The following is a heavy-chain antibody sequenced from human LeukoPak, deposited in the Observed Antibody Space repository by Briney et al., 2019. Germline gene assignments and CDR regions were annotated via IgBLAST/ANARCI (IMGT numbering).Heavy chain of an antibody. CDR1: GGSISSSSYY. J-gene: IGHJ4*02. V-gene: IGHV4-61*01. Sequence: SETLSLTCTVSGGSISSSSYYWSWIRQPPGKGLEWIGYIYYSGSTNYNPSLKSRVTISVDTSKNQFSLKLTSVTAADTAFYYCARDPSLYTGYDPVHFDYWGQGTLVTVSS. CDR3: ARDPSLYTGYDPVHFDY. D-gene: IGHD5-12*01. CDR2: IYYSGST.